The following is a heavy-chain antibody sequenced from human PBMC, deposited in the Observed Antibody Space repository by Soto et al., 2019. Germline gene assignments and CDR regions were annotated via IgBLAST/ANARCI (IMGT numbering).Heavy chain of an antibody. J-gene: IGHJ4*02. CDR2: IXPIFGXE. CDR3: ARDRRDGYTSPFDY. Sequence: XVKVSCKASGCTFSTYAISWVRQAPGQGLEWMGGIXPIFGXENYAHTFHGXXAITADESTRTAYMEMSSLRYEDTDVYYCARDRRDGYTSPFDYWGQGTLVTVS. D-gene: IGHD5-18*01. CDR1: GCTFSTYA. V-gene: IGHV1-69*13.